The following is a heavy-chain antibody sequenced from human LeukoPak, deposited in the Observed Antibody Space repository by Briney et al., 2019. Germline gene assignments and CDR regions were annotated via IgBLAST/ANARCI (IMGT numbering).Heavy chain of an antibody. CDR1: GGSFSGYY. J-gene: IGHJ3*01. CDR3: ARGRSSGGYAANDV. V-gene: IGHV4-34*01. CDR2: INHSGST. D-gene: IGHD1-26*01. Sequence: SETLSLTCAVYGGSFSGYYWSWIRQPPGKGLEWIGEINHSGSTNYNPSLKSRVTISVDTSKNQFSLKLSSVTAADTAVYYCARGRSSGGYAANDVWGQGTMVTVSS.